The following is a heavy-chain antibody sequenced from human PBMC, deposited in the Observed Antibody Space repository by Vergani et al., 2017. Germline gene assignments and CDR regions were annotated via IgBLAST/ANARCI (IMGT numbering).Heavy chain of an antibody. V-gene: IGHV4-59*12. CDR1: GGSISSYY. CDR2: IYYSGST. Sequence: QVQLQESGPGLVKPSETLSLTCTVSGGSISSYYWSWIRQPPGKGLEWIGYIYYSGSTNYNPSLKSRVTISVDTSKNQFSLKLSSVTAADTAVYYCARGDDLRGSGSWWSFDIWGQGTMVTVSS. J-gene: IGHJ3*02. D-gene: IGHD3-10*01. CDR3: ARGDDLRGSGSWWSFDI.